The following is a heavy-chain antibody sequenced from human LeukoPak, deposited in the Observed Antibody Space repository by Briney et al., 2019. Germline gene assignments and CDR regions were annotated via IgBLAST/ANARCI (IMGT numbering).Heavy chain of an antibody. CDR1: GGSLRSSNSY. D-gene: IGHD2-2*01. CDR3: ARLACSSTSCLYPDAFDV. J-gene: IGHJ3*01. CDR2: IYYSGSS. V-gene: IGHV4-39*01. Sequence: PSETLTLTCTVSGGSLRSSNSYWGWIRLPPGKGLEWIGNIYYSGSSYYNASLKSRVTISVDTSKNQSSLKLTSVTATDTAVYYCARLACSSTSCLYPDAFDVWGQGTLVTVSS.